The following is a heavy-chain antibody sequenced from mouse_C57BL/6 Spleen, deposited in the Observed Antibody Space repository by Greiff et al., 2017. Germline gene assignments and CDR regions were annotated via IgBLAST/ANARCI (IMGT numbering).Heavy chain of an antibody. J-gene: IGHJ2*01. CDR2: INPSNGGT. Sequence: QVQLQQPGTELVKPGASVKLSCKASGYTFTSYWMHWVKQRPGQGLEWIGNINPSNGGTNYNEKFKSKATLTVDKSSSTAYMQLSSLTSEDSAVYYFARSPITTVVAHFDYWGQGTTLTVSS. CDR1: GYTFTSYW. D-gene: IGHD1-1*01. V-gene: IGHV1-53*01. CDR3: ARSPITTVVAHFDY.